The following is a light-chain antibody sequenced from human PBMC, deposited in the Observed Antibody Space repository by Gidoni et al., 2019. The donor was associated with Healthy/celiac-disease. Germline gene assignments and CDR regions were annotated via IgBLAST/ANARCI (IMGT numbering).Light chain of an antibody. CDR1: TGAVTSGHY. CDR3: LLSYSGARWFWV. Sequence: QAVVTQEPSLTVSPGGTVTLTCGSSTGAVTSGHYPYWFQQKPGQAPRTLIYDTSNKHSWTPARFSGSLLGGKAALTLSGAQPEDEAEYYCLLSYSGARWFWVFGGGTKLTVL. V-gene: IGLV7-46*01. J-gene: IGLJ3*02. CDR2: DTS.